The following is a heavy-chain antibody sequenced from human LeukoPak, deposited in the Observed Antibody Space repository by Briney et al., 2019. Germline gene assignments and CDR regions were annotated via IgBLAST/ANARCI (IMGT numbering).Heavy chain of an antibody. Sequence: ASVKVSCKASRGTFSSYAISWVRQAPGQGLEWMGGIIPIFGTANYAQKFQGRVTITADESTSTAYMELSSLRSEDTAVYYCARDARHRYCSSSSCYRGWLDPWGQGTPVTVSS. J-gene: IGHJ5*02. D-gene: IGHD2-2*01. CDR1: RGTFSSYA. V-gene: IGHV1-69*13. CDR2: IIPIFGTA. CDR3: ARDARHRYCSSSSCYRGWLDP.